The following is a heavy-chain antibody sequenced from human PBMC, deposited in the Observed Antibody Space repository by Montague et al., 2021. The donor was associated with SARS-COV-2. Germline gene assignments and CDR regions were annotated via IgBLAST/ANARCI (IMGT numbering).Heavy chain of an antibody. J-gene: IGHJ4*02. D-gene: IGHD3-10*01. Sequence: SRRLSWAASGFTFISYWMHWVRQVPGRGLVWVSRIRPDGTSTHYAASVKGRFVISRDNAKNTLSLEMNNLRVDDTAIYYCVRPLWFGDSDYYFDSWGQGTLVSVSS. CDR1: GFTFISYW. CDR2: IRPDGTST. V-gene: IGHV3-74*01. CDR3: VRPLWFGDSDYYFDS.